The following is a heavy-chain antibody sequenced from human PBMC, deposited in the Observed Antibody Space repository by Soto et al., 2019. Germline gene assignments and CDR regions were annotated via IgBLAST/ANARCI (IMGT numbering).Heavy chain of an antibody. CDR3: AREVDSGWPNYYYYYGMDV. CDR1: GFTFSSYA. D-gene: IGHD6-19*01. J-gene: IGHJ6*02. V-gene: IGHV3-30-3*01. CDR2: ISYDGSNK. Sequence: PGGSLRLSCAASGFTFSSYAMHWVRQAPGKGLEWVAVISYDGSNKYYADSVKGRFTISRDNSKNTLYLQMNSLRAEDTAVYYCAREVDSGWPNYYYYYGMDVWGQGTTVTVSS.